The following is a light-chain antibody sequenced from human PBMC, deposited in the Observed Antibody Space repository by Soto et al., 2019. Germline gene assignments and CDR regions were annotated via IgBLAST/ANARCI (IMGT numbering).Light chain of an antibody. CDR1: SSDVGGYTY. CDR3: SSYTTSNTRQTV. J-gene: IGLJ1*01. CDR2: DVS. V-gene: IGLV2-14*01. Sequence: QSVLTQPASVSGSPGQAITISCTGTSSDVGGYTYVSWYQQHPGKAPKFIIYDVSNRPSGVSNRFSGSKSGNTASLTISGLQAEDESDYYCSSYTTSNTRQTVFGTGTEVTVL.